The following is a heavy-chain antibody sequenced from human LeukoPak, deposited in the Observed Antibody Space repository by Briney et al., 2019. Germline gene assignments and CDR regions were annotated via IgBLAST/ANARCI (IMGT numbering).Heavy chain of an antibody. D-gene: IGHD3-9*01. CDR1: GFTFSSYA. CDR3: AKVSYDILTVGWFDP. CDR2: ISGSGGST. J-gene: IGHJ5*02. V-gene: IGHV3-23*01. Sequence: GGSLRLSCAASGFTFSSYAMSWVRQAPGKGLEWVSAISGSGGSTYYADSVKGRFTISRDNSKNTLYLQMNSLRAEDTAVYYCAKVSYDILTVGWFDPWGQGTLVTVSS.